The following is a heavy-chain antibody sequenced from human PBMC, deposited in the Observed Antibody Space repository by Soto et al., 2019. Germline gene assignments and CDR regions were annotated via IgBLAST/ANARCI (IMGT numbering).Heavy chain of an antibody. CDR2: IKQDESEK. Sequence: EVQLVESGGGLVQPGGSLRLSCAASGFTFSSYWMSWVRQAPGKGLEWVANIKQDESEKYYVDSVKGRFTISRDNAKNSLYLQMNSLRAEDTAVYYCARGFPIVVVVAATEYGMDVWGQGTTVTVSS. J-gene: IGHJ6*02. CDR3: ARGFPIVVVVAATEYGMDV. CDR1: GFTFSSYW. V-gene: IGHV3-7*04. D-gene: IGHD2-15*01.